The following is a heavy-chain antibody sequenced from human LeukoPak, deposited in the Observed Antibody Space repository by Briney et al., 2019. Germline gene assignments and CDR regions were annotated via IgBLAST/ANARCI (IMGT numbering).Heavy chain of an antibody. V-gene: IGHV3-74*01. Sequence: PGGSLRLSCAASGFTFSSYWMHWVRQAPGKGLVWVSRINSDGSSTNYADSVKGRFTISRDNAKNTLNLQMNSLRAEDTAVYYCARDLGQYYDTSDNWFDPWGQGTLVTVSS. CDR1: GFTFSSYW. CDR3: ARDLGQYYDTSDNWFDP. CDR2: INSDGSST. J-gene: IGHJ5*02. D-gene: IGHD3-22*01.